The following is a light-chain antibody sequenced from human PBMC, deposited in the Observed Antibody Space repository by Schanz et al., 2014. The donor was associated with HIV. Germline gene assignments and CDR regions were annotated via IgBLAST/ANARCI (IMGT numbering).Light chain of an antibody. CDR3: AAWDDSLNGPM. CDR2: EVT. V-gene: IGLV2-8*01. Sequence: QSALTQPPSASGSPGQSVTISCTGTGSDIGGYNYVSWYQQYPGKAPKLLIYEVTKRPSGVPDRFSGSKSGTSASLAISGLQSEDEADYYCAAWDDSLNGPMFGGGTKLTVL. J-gene: IGLJ3*02. CDR1: GSDIGGYNY.